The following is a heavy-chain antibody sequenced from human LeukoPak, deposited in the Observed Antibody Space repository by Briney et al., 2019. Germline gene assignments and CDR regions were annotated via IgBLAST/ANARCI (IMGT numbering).Heavy chain of an antibody. Sequence: ASVKVSCKASGYTFTGYYMHWVRQAPGQGLEWMGWINPNSGGTNYAQNFQGRVTMTRDTSISTAYMELSRLRSDDTALYYCARASGRYSDAFDIWGQGTMVTVSS. J-gene: IGHJ3*02. CDR2: INPNSGGT. CDR3: ARASGRYSDAFDI. V-gene: IGHV1-2*02. D-gene: IGHD1-26*01. CDR1: GYTFTGYY.